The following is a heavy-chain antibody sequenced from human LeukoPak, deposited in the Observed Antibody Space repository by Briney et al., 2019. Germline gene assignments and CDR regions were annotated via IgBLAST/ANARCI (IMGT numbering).Heavy chain of an antibody. CDR2: ISYDGSNK. D-gene: IGHD3-10*01. V-gene: IGHV3-30*04. CDR3: ASARVADVR. J-gene: IGHJ4*02. CDR1: GFTFGSYA. Sequence: GGSLRLSCAASGFTFGSYAFHWVRQAPGKGLEWVAVISYDGSNKYYADSVKGRFTISRDNSKNTLYLQMNSLRAEDAAVYYCASARVADVRWGQGTLVTVSS.